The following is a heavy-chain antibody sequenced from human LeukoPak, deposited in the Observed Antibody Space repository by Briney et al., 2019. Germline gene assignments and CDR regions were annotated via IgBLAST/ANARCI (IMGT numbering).Heavy chain of an antibody. CDR3: AKEQDSAMVFDY. V-gene: IGHV3-43*01. J-gene: IGHJ4*02. CDR1: GFMFDDYT. Sequence: PGGSLRLTCAASGFMFDDYTIHWVRQAPGKGLEWVSLISWDGGSTYYADSVKGRFTISRDNSKNSLYLQMNSLRTEDTALYYSAKEQDSAMVFDYWGQGTLVTVSS. D-gene: IGHD5-18*01. CDR2: ISWDGGST.